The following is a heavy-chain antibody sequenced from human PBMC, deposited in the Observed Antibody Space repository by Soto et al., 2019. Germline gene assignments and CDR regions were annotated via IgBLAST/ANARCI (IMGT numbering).Heavy chain of an antibody. Sequence: AGGSLRLSCAASGFTFSSYAMSWVRQAPGKGLEWVSAISGSGGSTYYADSVKGRFTISRDNSKNTLYLQMNSLRAEDTAVYYCAKDRVCSSTSCYNGWFDPWGQGTLVTVSS. V-gene: IGHV3-23*01. CDR3: AKDRVCSSTSCYNGWFDP. CDR2: ISGSGGST. CDR1: GFTFSSYA. D-gene: IGHD2-2*02. J-gene: IGHJ5*02.